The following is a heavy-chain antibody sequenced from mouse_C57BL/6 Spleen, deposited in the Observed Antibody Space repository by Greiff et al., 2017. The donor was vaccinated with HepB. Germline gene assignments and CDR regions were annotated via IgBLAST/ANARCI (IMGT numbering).Heavy chain of an antibody. Sequence: VQLVESGAELARPGASVKMSCKASGYTFTSYTMHWVKQRPGQGLEWIGYINPSSGYTKYNQKFKDKATLTADKSSSTAYMQLSSLTSEDSAVYYCARDSSGHGYFDYWGQGTTLTVSS. J-gene: IGHJ2*01. CDR2: INPSSGYT. D-gene: IGHD3-2*02. CDR1: GYTFTSYT. CDR3: ARDSSGHGYFDY. V-gene: IGHV1-4*01.